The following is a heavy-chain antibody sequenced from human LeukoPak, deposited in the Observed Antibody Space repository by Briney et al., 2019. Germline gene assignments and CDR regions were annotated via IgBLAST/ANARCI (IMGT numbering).Heavy chain of an antibody. CDR3: ARVFGYDNSTSREGY. CDR1: GFTVNSNY. V-gene: IGHV3-53*01. J-gene: IGHJ4*02. D-gene: IGHD2/OR15-2a*01. Sequence: GGSLRLSCAASGFTVNSNYMSWVRQAPGKGLEWVSLIYSDGRTYYADSVKGRSTISRDNSKNTLYLQMNNLRAEDTAMYYCARVFGYDNSTSREGYWGQGTLVTVSS. CDR2: IYSDGRT.